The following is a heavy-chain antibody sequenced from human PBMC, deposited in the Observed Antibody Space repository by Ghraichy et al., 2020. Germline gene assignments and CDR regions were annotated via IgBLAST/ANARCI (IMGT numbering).Heavy chain of an antibody. CDR2: INHSGST. V-gene: IGHV4-34*01. CDR3: ARPPYDSSGLIERAFDI. D-gene: IGHD3-22*01. CDR1: GGSFSGYY. J-gene: IGHJ3*02. Sequence: SETLSLTCAVYGGSFSGYYWSWIRQPPGKGLEWIGEINHSGSTNYNPSLKSRVTISVDTSKNQFSLKLSSVTAADTAVYYCARPPYDSSGLIERAFDIWGQGTRVTVSS.